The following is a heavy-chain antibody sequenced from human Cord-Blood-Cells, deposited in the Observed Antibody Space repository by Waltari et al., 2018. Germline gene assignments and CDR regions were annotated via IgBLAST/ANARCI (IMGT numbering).Heavy chain of an antibody. V-gene: IGHV4-34*01. Sequence: QVQLQQWGAGLLKPSETLSLTCAVYGGSFSGYYWSWIRQPPGKGLEWIGEINHSGSTNYNPSLKSRVTRSVDTSKTQFSLKLSSVTAADTAVYYCASTLYDSSGYYYDYWGQGTLVTVSS. J-gene: IGHJ4*02. CDR2: INHSGST. CDR1: GGSFSGYY. D-gene: IGHD3-22*01. CDR3: ASTLYDSSGYYYDY.